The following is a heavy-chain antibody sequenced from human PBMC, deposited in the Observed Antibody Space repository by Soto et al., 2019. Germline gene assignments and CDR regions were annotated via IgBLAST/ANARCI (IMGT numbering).Heavy chain of an antibody. CDR1: GFTFSSYA. V-gene: IGHV3-30-3*01. Sequence: PGGSLRLSCAASGFTFSSYAMHWVRQAPGKGLEWVAVISYDGSNKYYADSAKGRFTISRDNSKNTLYLQMNSLRAEDTAVYYCARDLREGYFDYWGQGTLVTVS. J-gene: IGHJ4*02. D-gene: IGHD4-17*01. CDR3: ARDLREGYFDY. CDR2: ISYDGSNK.